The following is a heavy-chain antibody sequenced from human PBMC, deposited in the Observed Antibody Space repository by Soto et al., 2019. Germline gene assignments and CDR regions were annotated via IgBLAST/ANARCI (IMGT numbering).Heavy chain of an antibody. J-gene: IGHJ4*02. CDR2: IYSGGST. V-gene: IGHV3-66*01. D-gene: IGHD2-15*01. CDR1: GFTVSSNY. CDR3: ARDRPYCSGGSCYSFDY. Sequence: EVPLVESGGGLVQPGGSLRLSCAASGFTVSSNYMSWVRQAPGKGLEWVSVIYSGGSTYYADSVKGRFTISRDNSKNTLYLQMNSLRAEDTAVYYCARDRPYCSGGSCYSFDYWGQGTLVTVSS.